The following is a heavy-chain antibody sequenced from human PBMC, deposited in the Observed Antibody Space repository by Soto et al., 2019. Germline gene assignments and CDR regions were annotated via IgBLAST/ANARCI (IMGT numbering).Heavy chain of an antibody. CDR1: GFTFRNYD. CDR3: ARTDSDCDGLDF. CDR2: ISAAGDP. D-gene: IGHD2-21*02. Sequence: EVQLVESGGGLVQPEGSLRLSCAASGFTFRNYDMHWVRQGTGKGLEWVSGISAAGDPDYADSVEGRFTISRENAQNSFFLQMNSLRVGDTAVYYCARTDSDCDGLDFWGQGTTVIVSS. J-gene: IGHJ6*02. V-gene: IGHV3-13*05.